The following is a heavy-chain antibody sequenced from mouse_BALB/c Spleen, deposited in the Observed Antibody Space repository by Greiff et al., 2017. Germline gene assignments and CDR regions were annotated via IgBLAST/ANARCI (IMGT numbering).Heavy chain of an antibody. Sequence: VQLLQSGGGLVQPGGSRKLSCAASGFTFSSFGMHWVRQAPEKGLEWVAFISSGSSSTYYADTVKGRFTISRDNPKNTLFLQMTSLRSEAAAMYYCARKDYEEWLAYWGQGTLVTVSA. J-gene: IGHJ3*01. CDR1: GFTFSSFG. CDR2: ISSGSSST. D-gene: IGHD1-1*01. CDR3: ARKDYEEWLAY. V-gene: IGHV5-17*02.